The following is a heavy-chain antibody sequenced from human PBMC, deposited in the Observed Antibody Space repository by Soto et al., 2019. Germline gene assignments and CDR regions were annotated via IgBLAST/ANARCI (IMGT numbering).Heavy chain of an antibody. CDR3: ARVPRPTYWFDY. CDR2: INPNSGGT. J-gene: IGHJ4*02. Sequence: ASVKVSCKASGYTFTGYYMHWVRQAPGQGLELMGWINPNSGGTNYAQKFQGRVTMTRXXXXXXAXMXLXRXRSDXTAVYYCARVPRPTYWFDYWGQGTLVTVSS. D-gene: IGHD2-8*02. V-gene: IGHV1-2*02. CDR1: GYTFTGYY.